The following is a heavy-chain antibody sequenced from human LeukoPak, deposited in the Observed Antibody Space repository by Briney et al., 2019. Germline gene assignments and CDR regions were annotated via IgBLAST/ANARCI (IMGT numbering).Heavy chain of an antibody. V-gene: IGHV3-48*01. CDR3: AREMGIVGA. J-gene: IGHJ4*02. D-gene: IGHD1-26*01. CDR1: GFTFGSYS. CDR2: ISSSSTI. Sequence: GGSLRLSCAASGFTFGSYSMNWVRQAPGKGLEGVSYISSSSTIYYADSVKGRFTISRDNAKNSLYLLMNSLRAEDTAVYYCAREMGIVGAWGQGTLVTVSS.